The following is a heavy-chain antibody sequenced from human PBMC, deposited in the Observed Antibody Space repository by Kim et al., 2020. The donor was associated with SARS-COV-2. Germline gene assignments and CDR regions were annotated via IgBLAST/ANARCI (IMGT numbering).Heavy chain of an antibody. V-gene: IGHV1-8*01. Sequence: ASVKVSCKASGYTFTSYDINWVRQATGQGLEWMGWMNPNSGNTGYAQKFQGRVTMTRNTSISTAYMELSSLRSEDTAVYYCARGPELLRYFDWLRGSNWFDPWGQGTLVTVSS. CDR2: MNPNSGNT. CDR3: ARGPELLRYFDWLRGSNWFDP. CDR1: GYTFTSYD. J-gene: IGHJ5*01. D-gene: IGHD3-9*01.